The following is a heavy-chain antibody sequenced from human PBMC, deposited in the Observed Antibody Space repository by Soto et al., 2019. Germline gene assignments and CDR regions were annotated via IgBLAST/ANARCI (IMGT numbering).Heavy chain of an antibody. D-gene: IGHD2-2*01. CDR3: AKDVGEGDIAVVPAATGNWFDP. Sequence: EVQLLESGGGLVQPGGSLRLSCAASGFTFSSYAMSWVRQAPGKGLEWVSAISGSGGSTYYADSVKGRFTISRDNSKNTLYLQMNSLRAEDTAVYYCAKDVGEGDIAVVPAATGNWFDPWGQGTLVTVSS. CDR1: GFTFSSYA. CDR2: ISGSGGST. J-gene: IGHJ5*02. V-gene: IGHV3-23*01.